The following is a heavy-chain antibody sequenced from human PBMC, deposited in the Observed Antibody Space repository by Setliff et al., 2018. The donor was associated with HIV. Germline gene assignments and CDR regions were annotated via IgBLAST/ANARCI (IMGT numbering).Heavy chain of an antibody. CDR1: GSSFSNFG. D-gene: IGHD1-26*01. CDR2: IWYDGSNK. J-gene: IGHJ4*02. CDR3: ARGHSGSYFPYFGY. V-gene: IGHV3-33*01. Sequence: GESLKISCVASGSSFSNFGFHWVRQAPGKGLEWVAVIWYDGSNKYYADSVKGRFTISRDNSKNTLYLQMNSLRAEDTAVYYCARGHSGSYFPYFGYWGQGTLVTVSS.